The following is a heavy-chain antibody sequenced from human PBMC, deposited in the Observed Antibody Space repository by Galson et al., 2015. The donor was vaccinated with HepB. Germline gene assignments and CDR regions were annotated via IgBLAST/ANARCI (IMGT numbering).Heavy chain of an antibody. V-gene: IGHV3-15*01. CDR3: TTDYGDYVGSDWFDP. CDR2: IKSKTDGGTT. D-gene: IGHD4-17*01. CDR1: GFTFSNAW. J-gene: IGHJ5*02. Sequence: SLRLSCAASGFTFSNAWMSWVRQAPGKGLEWVGRIKSKTDGGTTDYAAPVKGRFTISRDDSKNTLYLQMNSLKTEDTAVYYCTTDYGDYVGSDWFDPWGQGTLVTVSS.